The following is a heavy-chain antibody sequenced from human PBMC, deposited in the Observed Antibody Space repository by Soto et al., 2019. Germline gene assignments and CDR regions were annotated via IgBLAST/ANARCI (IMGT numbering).Heavy chain of an antibody. CDR2: IYYSGST. CDR3: ARGVTMIVVGRGNGAFDI. V-gene: IGHV4-59*01. Sequence: PSETLSLTCPVSGGTISSYYWSWIRQPPGKGLERIGYIYYSGSTNYNPSLKSRVTISVDTSKNQFSLRLSSVTAEDTAVYYCARGVTMIVVGRGNGAFDIWGQGTMVTVSS. D-gene: IGHD3-22*01. CDR1: GGTISSYY. J-gene: IGHJ3*02.